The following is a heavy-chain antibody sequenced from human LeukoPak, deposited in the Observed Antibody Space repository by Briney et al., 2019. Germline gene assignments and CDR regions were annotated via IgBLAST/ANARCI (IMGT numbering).Heavy chain of an antibody. V-gene: IGHV1-2*02. CDR1: GYTFTGYY. CDR3: ARGLNSGSYSDY. Sequence: ASVKVSCTASGYTFTGYYMHWVRQAPGQGLEWMGWINPNSGGTNYAQKFQGRVTMTRDTSISTAYMELSRLRSEDTAVYYCARGLNSGSYSDYWGQGTLVTVSS. D-gene: IGHD1-26*01. J-gene: IGHJ4*02. CDR2: INPNSGGT.